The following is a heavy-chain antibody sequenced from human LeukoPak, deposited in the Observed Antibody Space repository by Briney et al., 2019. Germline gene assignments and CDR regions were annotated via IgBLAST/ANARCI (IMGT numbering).Heavy chain of an antibody. CDR3: ARDRSGGSLTTLYDY. V-gene: IGHV1-69*06. Sequence: SVKVSCKASGGTFSSYAISWVRQAPGQGLEWMGGIIPIFGTTNYAQKFQGRVTIIADKSTSTAYMELSSLRSEDTAVYYCARDRSGGSLTTLYDYWGQGTLVTVSS. J-gene: IGHJ4*02. CDR2: IIPIFGTT. D-gene: IGHD2-15*01. CDR1: GGTFSSYA.